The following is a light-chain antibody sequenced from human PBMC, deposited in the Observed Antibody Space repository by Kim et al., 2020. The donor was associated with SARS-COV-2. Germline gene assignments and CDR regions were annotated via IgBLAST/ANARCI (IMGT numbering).Light chain of an antibody. CDR3: QPYYTTPLT. CDR2: SAS. CDR1: QSVLSSSNNKDY. J-gene: IGKJ1*01. Sequence: ATINCKSSQSVLSSSNNKDYLAWYQQKPGQPPKLLIYSASTRASGVPDRFSGSGSGTDFTLTISSLQAEDVAVYYCQPYYTTPLTFGQGTKVDIK. V-gene: IGKV4-1*01.